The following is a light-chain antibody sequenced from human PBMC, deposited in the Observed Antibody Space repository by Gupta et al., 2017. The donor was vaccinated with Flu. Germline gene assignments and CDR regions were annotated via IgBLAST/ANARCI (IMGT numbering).Light chain of an antibody. Sequence: QSVLTQPPSVSAAPGQKVTISCSGSTSNIGDDYVSWYQQSPGTAPKLLIYDNSKRPSGIPDRFSGSKSGTSATLGITGLQTGDEADYYCGTWDSSLSAWLFGGGTKLTVL. V-gene: IGLV1-51*01. J-gene: IGLJ3*02. CDR1: TSNIGDDY. CDR3: GTWDSSLSAWL. CDR2: DNS.